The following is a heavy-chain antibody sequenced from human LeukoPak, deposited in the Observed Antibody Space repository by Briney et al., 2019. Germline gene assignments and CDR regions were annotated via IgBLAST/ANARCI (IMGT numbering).Heavy chain of an antibody. CDR1: GYSISSRYY. Sequence: KPSETLSLTCAVSGYSISSRYYWGWIRQPPGKGLEWIGSIYHSGSTYYNPSLKSRVSISADTSKSQFSLKLSSVTAADTAVYYCARHGGSYYSYFQHWGQGTLVTVSS. CDR2: IYHSGST. CDR3: ARHGGSYYSYFQH. V-gene: IGHV4-38-2*01. D-gene: IGHD1-26*01. J-gene: IGHJ1*01.